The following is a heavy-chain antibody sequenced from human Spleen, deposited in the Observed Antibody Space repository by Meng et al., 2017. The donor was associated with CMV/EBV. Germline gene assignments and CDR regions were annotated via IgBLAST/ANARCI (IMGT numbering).Heavy chain of an antibody. Sequence: ASVKVSCKVSGYNFTDCFIDWVRQAPGQGLEWMGWISAYNGNTNYAQKLQGRVTMTTDTSTSTAYMELRSLRSDDTAVYYCARTIFGASPSVDYWGQGTLVTVSS. CDR3: ARTIFGASPSVDY. CDR2: ISAYNGNT. J-gene: IGHJ4*02. CDR1: GYNFTDCF. D-gene: IGHD3-3*01. V-gene: IGHV1-18*04.